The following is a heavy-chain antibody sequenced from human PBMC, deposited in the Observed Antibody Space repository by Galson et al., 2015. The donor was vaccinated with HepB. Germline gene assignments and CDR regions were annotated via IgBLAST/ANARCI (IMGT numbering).Heavy chain of an antibody. J-gene: IGHJ2*01. CDR3: ARQLWSDWYFDL. CDR2: IYYSGST. CDR1: GGSISTYY. V-gene: IGHV4-59*08. D-gene: IGHD3-10*01. Sequence: SLTCTVSGGSISTYYWSWIRQPPGKGLEWIGYIYYSGSTDYNPSLESRVTISVDTSKNQLSLKVRSVTAADTAVYYCARQLWSDWYFDLWGRGTLVTVSS.